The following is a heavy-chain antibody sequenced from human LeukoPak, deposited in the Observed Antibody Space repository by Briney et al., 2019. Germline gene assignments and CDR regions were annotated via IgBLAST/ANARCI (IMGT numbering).Heavy chain of an antibody. CDR2: ISYDGSNK. Sequence: PGGSLRLSCAASGFTFSSYAMHWVRQAPGKGLEWVAVISYDGSNKCYADSVKGRFTISRDNSKNTLYLQMNSLRAEDTAVYCCARDRVGATGSDYWGQGTLVTVSS. V-gene: IGHV3-30-3*01. CDR3: ARDRVGATGSDY. J-gene: IGHJ4*02. D-gene: IGHD1-26*01. CDR1: GFTFSSYA.